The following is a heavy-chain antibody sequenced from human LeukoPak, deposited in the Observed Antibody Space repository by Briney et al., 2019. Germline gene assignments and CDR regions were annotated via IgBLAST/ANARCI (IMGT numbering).Heavy chain of an antibody. CDR1: GYTFTSYD. D-gene: IGHD2-15*01. CDR3: AREERYCSGGSCYSDAFDI. CDR2: IIPIFGTA. Sequence: SVKVSCKASGYTFTSYDINWVRQAPGQGLEWIGGIIPIFGTANYAQKFQGRVTITADESTSTAYMELSSLRSEDTAVYYCAREERYCSGGSCYSDAFDIWGQGTMVTVSS. J-gene: IGHJ3*02. V-gene: IGHV1-69*13.